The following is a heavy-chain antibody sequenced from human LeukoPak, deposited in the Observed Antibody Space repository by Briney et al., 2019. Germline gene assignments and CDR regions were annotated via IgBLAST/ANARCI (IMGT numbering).Heavy chain of an antibody. J-gene: IGHJ4*02. V-gene: IGHV3-23*01. CDR3: AKSDIVVVTAIPNYFDY. CDR1: GFTFGDYA. D-gene: IGHD2-21*02. CDR2: ISGSGGST. Sequence: GGSLRLSCTASGFTFGDYAMSWFRQAPGKGLEWVSAISGSGGSTYYADSVKGRFTISRDNSKNTLYLQMNSLRAEGTAVYYCAKSDIVVVTAIPNYFDYWGQGTLVTVSS.